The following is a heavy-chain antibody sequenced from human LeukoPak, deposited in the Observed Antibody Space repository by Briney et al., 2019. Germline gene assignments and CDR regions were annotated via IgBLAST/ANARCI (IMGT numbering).Heavy chain of an antibody. CDR3: GRVYDILTGFNWFDP. J-gene: IGHJ5*02. Sequence: ASVKVSCKASGYTFISYGINWVRQAPGQGLEWMGRISVYTGFTNYAQKLQGRVSMTTDTTTSTAYMELRSLRSDDTAVYYCGRVYDILTGFNWFDPWGQGTLVTVSS. CDR1: GYTFISYG. CDR2: ISVYTGFT. D-gene: IGHD3-9*01. V-gene: IGHV1-18*01.